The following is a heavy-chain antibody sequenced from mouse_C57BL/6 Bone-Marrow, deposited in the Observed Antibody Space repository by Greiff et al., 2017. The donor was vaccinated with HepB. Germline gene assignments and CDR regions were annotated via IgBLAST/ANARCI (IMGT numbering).Heavy chain of an antibody. V-gene: IGHV5-6*01. J-gene: IGHJ1*03. CDR3: ARHPYYGSSYWYFDV. D-gene: IGHD1-1*01. CDR2: ISSGGSYT. Sequence: EVQGVESGGDLVKPGGSLKLSCAASGFTFSSYGMSWVRQTPDKRLEWVATISSGGSYTYYPDSVKGRFTISRDNAKNTLYLQMSSLKSEYTAMYYCARHPYYGSSYWYFDVWGTGTTVTVSS. CDR1: GFTFSSYG.